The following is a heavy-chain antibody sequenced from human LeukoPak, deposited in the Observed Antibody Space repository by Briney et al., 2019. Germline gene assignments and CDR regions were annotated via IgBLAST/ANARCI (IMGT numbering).Heavy chain of an antibody. CDR2: IKQVGSET. V-gene: IGHV3-7*01. CDR3: TQIEWERWRG. J-gene: IGHJ4*02. D-gene: IGHD1-26*01. CDR1: GFTFSGYW. Sequence: GGPLRLSCGAPGFTFSGYWMNWVRKAPGKGLEWVATIKQVGSETHYVDSVKGRFTISRDNTKESLYLQMNSLRAEDTAVYYCTQIEWERWRGWGQGTLVTVSS.